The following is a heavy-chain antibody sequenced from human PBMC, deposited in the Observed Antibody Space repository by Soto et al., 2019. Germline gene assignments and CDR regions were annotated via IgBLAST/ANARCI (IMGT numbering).Heavy chain of an antibody. V-gene: IGHV5-51*01. Sequence: PGESLKNSCKGSGYGFASYWIAWVRQMPGKGLEWMGIIYPGDSDTRYSPSFQGQVTISADKSISTAYLQWSSLKASDTAMYYCASGSALYYDILTVYPDYYYYGMDVWGQGTTVTVSS. CDR1: GYGFASYW. CDR3: ASGSALYYDILTVYPDYYYYGMDV. J-gene: IGHJ6*02. CDR2: IYPGDSDT. D-gene: IGHD3-9*01.